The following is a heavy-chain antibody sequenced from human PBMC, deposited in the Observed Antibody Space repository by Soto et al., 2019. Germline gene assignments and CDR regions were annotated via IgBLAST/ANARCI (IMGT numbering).Heavy chain of an antibody. CDR1: GITSTTYA. J-gene: IGHJ5*02. CDR2: INTGNGNT. Sequence: QVQLVQSGAAVKKPGASVKVSCKASGITSTTYAIHWVRQAPGHGLEWMGWINTGNGNTRYSQRFLGRVSLTTDTSTSTASMDLSSLTSEDTAVCYCARAISGYVTWGQGTLITVSS. V-gene: IGHV1-3*04. D-gene: IGHD5-12*01. CDR3: ARAISGYVT.